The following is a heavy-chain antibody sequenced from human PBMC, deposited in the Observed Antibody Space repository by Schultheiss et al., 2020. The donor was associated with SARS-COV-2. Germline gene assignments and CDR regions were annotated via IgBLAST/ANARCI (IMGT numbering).Heavy chain of an antibody. D-gene: IGHD1-1*01. CDR3: ARDRSWMIDY. J-gene: IGHJ4*02. Sequence: LTCTVSGGSISSYYWSWIRQPPGKGLEWIGYIYYSGSTNYNPSLKSRVTMSVDTSKNQFSLKLSSVTAADTAMYYCARDRSWMIDYWGQGTLVTVSS. V-gene: IGHV4-59*12. CDR1: GGSISSYY. CDR2: IYYSGST.